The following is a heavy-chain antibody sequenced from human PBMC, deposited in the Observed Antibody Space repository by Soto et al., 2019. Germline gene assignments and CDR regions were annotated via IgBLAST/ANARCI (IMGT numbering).Heavy chain of an antibody. V-gene: IGHV1-8*01. CDR2: INPNTGHT. Sequence: ASVKVSCNASGHTFCRYETVWERQATGQEPQRLGWINPNTGHTAYAQNFQGRVTLTSDTTISTAYPVLSSLGYHDTAPYHRARGRCGHCAGGKCNRWFERWGQGTLVTVAS. CDR1: GHTFCRYE. D-gene: IGHD2-21*01. CDR3: ARGRCGHCAGGKCNRWFER. J-gene: IGHJ5*02.